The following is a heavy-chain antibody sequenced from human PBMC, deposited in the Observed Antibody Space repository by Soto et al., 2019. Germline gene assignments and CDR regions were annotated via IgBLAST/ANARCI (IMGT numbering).Heavy chain of an antibody. J-gene: IGHJ5*02. CDR1: GGTFSSYT. Sequence: QVQLVQSGAEVKKPGSSVKVSCKASGGTFSSYTISWVRQAPGQGLEWMGRIIPILGIANYAQKFQGRVTITADKSTSPAYMELSSLRSEDTAVYYCAFTRIVVVVAATHGGWFDPWGQGTLVTVSS. D-gene: IGHD2-15*01. CDR3: AFTRIVVVVAATHGGWFDP. V-gene: IGHV1-69*02. CDR2: IIPILGIA.